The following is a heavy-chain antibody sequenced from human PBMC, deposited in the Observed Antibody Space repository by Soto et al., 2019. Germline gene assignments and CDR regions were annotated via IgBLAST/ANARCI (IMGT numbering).Heavy chain of an antibody. D-gene: IGHD5-18*01. CDR3: TGSGGYSYNLAFDH. J-gene: IGHJ5*02. V-gene: IGHV1-69*06. CDR1: GGTFNSYT. CDR2: IIPVYGRS. Sequence: QEQLVQSGAEVKKPGSSVKVSCKASGGTFNSYTINWVRLAPGQGLEWMGAIIPVYGRSTYAQMFQGRVTFTADKSTNTIYMELSSLRSDDTAVYFCTGSGGYSYNLAFDHWGQGTLVTVSS.